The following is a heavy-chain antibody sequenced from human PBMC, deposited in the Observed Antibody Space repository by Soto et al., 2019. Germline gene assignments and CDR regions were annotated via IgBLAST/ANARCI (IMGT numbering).Heavy chain of an antibody. J-gene: IGHJ4*02. CDR2: ISGFNGNT. CDR3: ARSPQHYYDSSGTTDY. CDR1: GYTFTSYG. V-gene: IGHV1-18*01. D-gene: IGHD3-22*01. Sequence: QVQLVQSGAEVKKPGASVKVSCKASGYTFTSYGVSWVRQAPGQGLEWMGWISGFNGNTNYAQKVQGRVIMTTDTSTSKAYMELSSLRSDDTAVYYCARSPQHYYDSSGTTDYWGQGTLVTVSS.